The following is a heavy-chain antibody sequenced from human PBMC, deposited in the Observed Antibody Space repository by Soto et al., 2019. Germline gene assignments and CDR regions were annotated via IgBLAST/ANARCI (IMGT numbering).Heavy chain of an antibody. J-gene: IGHJ4*02. CDR1: GFTFSSYG. D-gene: IGHD2-15*01. V-gene: IGHV3-30*18. Sequence: GGSLRLSCAASGFTFSSYGMHWVRQAPGKGLEWVAVISYDGSNKYYADSVKGRFTISRDSSKNTLYLQMNSLRAEDTAVYYCAKVAPPVVVVAATSYWGQGTLVTVSS. CDR2: ISYDGSNK. CDR3: AKVAPPVVVVAATSY.